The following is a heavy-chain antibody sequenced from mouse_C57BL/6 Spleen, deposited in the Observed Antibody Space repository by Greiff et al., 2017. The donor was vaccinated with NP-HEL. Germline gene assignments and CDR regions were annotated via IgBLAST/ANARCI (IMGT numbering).Heavy chain of an antibody. CDR3: ARSGGGYYYFDY. D-gene: IGHD2-3*01. Sequence: QVHVKQPGAELVKPGASVKMSCKASGYTFTSYWITWVKQRPGQGLEWIGDIYPGSGSTNYNEKFKSKATLTVDTSSSTAYMQLSSLTSEDSAVYYCARSGGGYYYFDYWGQGTTLTVSS. CDR2: IYPGSGST. V-gene: IGHV1-55*01. J-gene: IGHJ2*01. CDR1: GYTFTSYW.